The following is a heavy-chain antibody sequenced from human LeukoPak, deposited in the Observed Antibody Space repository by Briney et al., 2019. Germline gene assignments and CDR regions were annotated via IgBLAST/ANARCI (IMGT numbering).Heavy chain of an antibody. D-gene: IGHD4-23*01. Sequence: GGSLRLSCAASGFTFSSYSVDWVRQAPGKGLEWVPSISSSSNNIYYADSVKGRFTISRDNGKNSLYLLMNSLRAEDTAVYYCVYGGGYFQHWGQGTLVTVSS. J-gene: IGHJ1*01. CDR3: VYGGGYFQH. CDR1: GFTFSSYS. CDR2: ISSSSNNI. V-gene: IGHV3-21*01.